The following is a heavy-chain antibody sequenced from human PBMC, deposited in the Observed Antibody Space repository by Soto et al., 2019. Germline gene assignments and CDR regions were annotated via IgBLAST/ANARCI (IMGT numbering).Heavy chain of an antibody. V-gene: IGHV3-74*01. CDR3: AREDCVGGTGYSLAGSFYYYMDV. CDR1: GFTFGNYW. J-gene: IGHJ6*03. Sequence: EVQLVESGGGLVQPGGSLRLSCAASGFTFGNYWMYWVRQAPGKGLVWVSRINSDGSVSSYADSVKGRLTISRDNVKNALYLQMDSLRVEDTAVYYCAREDCVGGTGYSLAGSFYYYMDVWGKGTTVTVFS. CDR2: INSDGSVS. D-gene: IGHD2-15*01.